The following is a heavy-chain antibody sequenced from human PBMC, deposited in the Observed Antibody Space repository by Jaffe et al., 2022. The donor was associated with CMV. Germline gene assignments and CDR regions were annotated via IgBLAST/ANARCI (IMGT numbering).Heavy chain of an antibody. CDR2: IYYSGST. J-gene: IGHJ6*02. D-gene: IGHD2-15*01. Sequence: QLQLQESGPGLVKPSETLSLTCTVSGGSISSSSYYWGWIRQPPGKGLEWIGSIYYSGSTYYNPSLKSRVTISVDTSKNQFSLKLSSVTAADTAVYYCARHVPPACSGGSCYVNYYYYGMDVWGQGTTVTVSS. CDR1: GGSISSSSYY. V-gene: IGHV4-39*01. CDR3: ARHVPPACSGGSCYVNYYYYGMDV.